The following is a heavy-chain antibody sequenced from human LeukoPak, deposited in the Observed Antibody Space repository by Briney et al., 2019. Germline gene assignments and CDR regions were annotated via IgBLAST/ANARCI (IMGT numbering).Heavy chain of an antibody. CDR2: VSAEGDRR. V-gene: IGHV3-30*01. CDR3: AKERSGYSSSWYYPFDC. CDR1: GFTFSHYA. Sequence: PGGSLRLSCAASGFTFSHYAMHWVRRPPGKGLEWVTFVSAEGDRRYYADSVKGRFTISRDNSKNTLYLQMDSLRAEDTAIYYCAKERSGYSSSWYYPFDCWGQGTLVTVSS. J-gene: IGHJ4*02. D-gene: IGHD6-13*01.